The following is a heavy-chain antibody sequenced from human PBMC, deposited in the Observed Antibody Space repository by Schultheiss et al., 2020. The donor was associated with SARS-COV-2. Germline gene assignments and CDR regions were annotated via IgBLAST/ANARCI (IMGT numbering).Heavy chain of an antibody. CDR3: ASSEYSSSSPPPFDY. V-gene: IGHV3-53*04. Sequence: GGSLRLSCAASGFTFSGSAMHWVRQAPGKGLEWVSVIYSGGSTYYADSVKGRFTISRHNSKNTLYLQMNSLRAEDTAVYYCASSEYSSSSPPPFDYWGQGTLVTVSS. D-gene: IGHD6-6*01. CDR1: GFTFSGSA. J-gene: IGHJ4*02. CDR2: IYSGGST.